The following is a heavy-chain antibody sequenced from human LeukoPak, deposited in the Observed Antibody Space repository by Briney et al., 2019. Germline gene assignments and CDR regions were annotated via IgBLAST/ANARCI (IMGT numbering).Heavy chain of an antibody. CDR3: ARGVSRFYDILTGYVYYYYMDV. Sequence: PSETLSLTCAVFGGSFSGYSWSWIRQPPGKGLEWLGEINHSGSTNYNPSLKSLVTISVDTSQNQFSLNLSSVTAADTAVYFCARGVSRFYDILTGYVYYYYMDVWGKGTTVTVSS. V-gene: IGHV4-34*01. CDR2: INHSGST. CDR1: GGSFSGYS. J-gene: IGHJ6*03. D-gene: IGHD3-9*01.